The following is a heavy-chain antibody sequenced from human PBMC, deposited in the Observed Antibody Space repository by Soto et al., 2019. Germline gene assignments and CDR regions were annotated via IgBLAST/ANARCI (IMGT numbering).Heavy chain of an antibody. CDR1: GFTFSSYA. J-gene: IGHJ4*02. CDR3: ANVPPSYGGPSD. CDR2: ISGSGGST. Sequence: GSLRLSCAASGFTFSSYAMSWVRQAPGKGLEWVSAISGSGGSTYYADSVKGRFTISRDNSKNTLYLQMNSLRAEDTAVYYCANVPPSYGGPSDWGQGTLVTVSS. D-gene: IGHD4-17*01. V-gene: IGHV3-23*01.